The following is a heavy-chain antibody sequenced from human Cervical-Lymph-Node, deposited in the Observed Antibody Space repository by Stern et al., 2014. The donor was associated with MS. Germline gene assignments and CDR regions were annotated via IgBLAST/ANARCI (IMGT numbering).Heavy chain of an antibody. CDR2: IHPDNSDA. CDR1: GYSFTTHW. J-gene: IGHJ3*01. CDR3: ARRGNCYDKTGYFYAFDV. V-gene: IGHV5-51*01. Sequence: QLVQSGAEMGKPGESLKISCTGSGYSFTTHWIGWGRQMPGKGLEWMGMIHPDNSDARSSPSCQGQATIAANKSLTTVSLQWSSLEASDTAIYYCARRGNCYDKTGYFYAFDVWGHGTMVTVSS. D-gene: IGHD3-22*01.